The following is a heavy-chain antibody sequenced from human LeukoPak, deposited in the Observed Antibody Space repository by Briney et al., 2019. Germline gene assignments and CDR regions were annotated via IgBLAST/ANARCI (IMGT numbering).Heavy chain of an antibody. V-gene: IGHV3-23*01. CDR3: AKDQYCSGGSCYLGY. CDR1: GFTFSSYA. CDR2: ISGSGGST. D-gene: IGHD2-15*01. J-gene: IGHJ4*02. Sequence: GGSLRLFCAASGFTFSSYAMSWVRQAPGKGLEWVSAISGSGGSTYYADSVKGRFTISRDNSKNTLYLQMNSLRAEDTAVYYCAKDQYCSGGSCYLGYWGQGTLVTVSS.